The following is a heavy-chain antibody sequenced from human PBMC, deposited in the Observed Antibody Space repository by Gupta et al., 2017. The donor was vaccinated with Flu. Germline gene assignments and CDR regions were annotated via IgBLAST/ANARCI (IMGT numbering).Heavy chain of an antibody. D-gene: IGHD6-6*01. J-gene: IGHJ6*03. V-gene: IGHV3-30*18. CDR2: TSYDGRIK. Sequence: QVQLVESGGGVVQPGRSLRLSCIASGFTFSTHGMHWVRQAPGEGLEWVAVTSYDGRIKHYADSVKGRFTISRDTSKNTLYLQMDNLRSDDTAVYYCAKDLEASFNYYYYMDVWGKGTTVTVSS. CDR3: AKDLEASFNYYYYMDV. CDR1: GFTFSTHG.